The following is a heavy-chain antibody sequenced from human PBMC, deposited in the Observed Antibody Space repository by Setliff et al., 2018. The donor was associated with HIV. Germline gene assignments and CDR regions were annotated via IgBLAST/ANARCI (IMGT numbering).Heavy chain of an antibody. J-gene: IGHJ3*02. CDR1: GFTFRTSW. Sequence: PGGSLRLSCVASGFTFRTSWMAWVRQAPGKALEWVGNINPDGSAKNYVDSVRGRFTFSRDNAENSLYLQMNSLGVEDTAVYYRTRDWAYDAFDIWGQGTLVTVSS. CDR3: TRDWAYDAFDI. CDR2: INPDGSAK. V-gene: IGHV3-7*01. D-gene: IGHD5-12*01.